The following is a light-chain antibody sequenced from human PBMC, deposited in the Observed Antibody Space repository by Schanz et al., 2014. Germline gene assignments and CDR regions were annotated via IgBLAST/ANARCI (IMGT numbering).Light chain of an antibody. Sequence: SALTQPASVSGSPGQSITISCTGTSSDVGGYNYVSWYQQHPGKAPKLMIYDVNNRPSGVSNRFSGSKSGNTASLTISGLQAEDEADYYCSSYTRSSTQVFGGGTKLTVL. CDR2: DVN. CDR3: SSYTRSSTQV. V-gene: IGLV2-14*01. J-gene: IGLJ3*02. CDR1: SSDVGGYNY.